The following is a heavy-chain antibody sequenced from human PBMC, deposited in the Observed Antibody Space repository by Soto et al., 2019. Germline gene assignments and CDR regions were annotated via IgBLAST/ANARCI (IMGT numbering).Heavy chain of an antibody. CDR3: ARDQSTGGVLFYYMNV. D-gene: IGHD2-21*01. Sequence: EVQLVESGGGLVQPGGSLRLSCTASGFTLTNYAMNWVRQAPGKGLEWVSYISSSSAAIFYADSVKGRFTISRDNAKNSLYLQMNSLRDEDTAVYYCARDQSTGGVLFYYMNVWGRGTTVTVSS. V-gene: IGHV3-48*02. J-gene: IGHJ6*03. CDR1: GFTLTNYA. CDR2: ISSSSAAI.